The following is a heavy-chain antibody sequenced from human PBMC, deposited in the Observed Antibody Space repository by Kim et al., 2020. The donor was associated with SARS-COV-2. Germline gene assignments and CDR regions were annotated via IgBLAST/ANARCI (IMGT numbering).Heavy chain of an antibody. V-gene: IGHV7-4-1*02. CDR3: ARVGSINSSGWYSPWYYYYGMDV. Sequence: ASVKVSCKASGYTFTSYAMNWVRQAPGQGLEWMGWINTNTGNPTYAQGFTGRFVFSLDTSVSTAYLQISSLKAEDTAVYYCARVGSINSSGWYSPWYYYYGMDVWGQGTTVTVSS. CDR2: INTNTGNP. D-gene: IGHD6-19*01. CDR1: GYTFTSYA. J-gene: IGHJ6*02.